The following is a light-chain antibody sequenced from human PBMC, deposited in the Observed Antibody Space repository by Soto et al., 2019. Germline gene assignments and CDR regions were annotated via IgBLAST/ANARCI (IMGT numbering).Light chain of an antibody. CDR3: SSYSSGPTRVV. CDR2: DVN. CDR1: SSDVGGFNY. J-gene: IGLJ2*01. Sequence: QSALTQPASVSGSRGQSITISCTGTSSDVGGFNYVSWYQHHPGKAPKLMVCDVNNRPSGVSSRFSGSKSGNTASLTISGLPAEDEADCYCSSYSSGPTRVVFGGGTKLTVL. V-gene: IGLV2-14*03.